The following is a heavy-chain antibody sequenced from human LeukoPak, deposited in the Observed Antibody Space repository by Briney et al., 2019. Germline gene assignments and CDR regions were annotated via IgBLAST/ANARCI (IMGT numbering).Heavy chain of an antibody. D-gene: IGHD6-13*01. CDR2: IYYSGST. CDR3: ARILGRAAAGKVHFDY. CDR1: SGSISSSTYY. V-gene: IGHV4-61*01. Sequence: PSETLSLTCPVSSGSISSSTYYWSWIRQPPGKGLEWIGYIYYSGSTNYNPSLKSRVTISVDTSKNQFSLKLSSVTAADTAVYYCARILGRAAAGKVHFDYWGQGTLVTVSS. J-gene: IGHJ4*02.